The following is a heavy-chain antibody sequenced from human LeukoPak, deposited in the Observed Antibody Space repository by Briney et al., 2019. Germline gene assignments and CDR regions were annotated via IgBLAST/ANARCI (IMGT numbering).Heavy chain of an antibody. CDR3: AREVISTPSYFDY. Sequence: GGSLRLSCAASGFTVSSSFIYWVRRAPGKGLEWVSFIHRDDKTYYVDSVKGRFTMSRDSSKNTLYLQMNSLGADDTAVYYCAREVISTPSYFDYWGQGIPVTVSS. J-gene: IGHJ4*02. CDR2: IHRDDKT. CDR1: GFTVSSSF. V-gene: IGHV3-53*01. D-gene: IGHD2-2*01.